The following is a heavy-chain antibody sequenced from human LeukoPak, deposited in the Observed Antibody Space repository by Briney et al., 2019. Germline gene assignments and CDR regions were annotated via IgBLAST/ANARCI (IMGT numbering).Heavy chain of an antibody. CDR2: TYYRSTWYN. D-gene: IGHD2-2*01. J-gene: IGHJ5*02. CDR1: GDSVSSNSVT. Sequence: SQTLSLTCAISGDSVSSNSVTWNWIRQSPSRGLEWLGRTYYRSTWYNDYAVSVRGRITVNPDTSKNQFSLHLYSVTPEDTAVYYCARRLTQYDCFDPWGQGILVTVSS. V-gene: IGHV6-1*01. CDR3: ARRLTQYDCFDP.